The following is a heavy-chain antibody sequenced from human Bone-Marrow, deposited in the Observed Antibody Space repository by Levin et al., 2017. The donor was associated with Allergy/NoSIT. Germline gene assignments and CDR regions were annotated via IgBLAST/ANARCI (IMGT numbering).Heavy chain of an antibody. V-gene: IGHV1-18*01. CDR1: GYTFTSYG. D-gene: IGHD6-6*01. CDR3: ARDYKYSSSAGFGY. CDR2: ISPYNGNT. J-gene: IGHJ4*02. Sequence: ASVKVSCKASGYTFTSYGINWVRQAPGQGLEWMGWISPYNGNTNYAQKLQGRVTMTTDTSTSTVYMDLRSLRSDETAIYYCARDYKYSSSAGFGYWGQGTQVTVSS.